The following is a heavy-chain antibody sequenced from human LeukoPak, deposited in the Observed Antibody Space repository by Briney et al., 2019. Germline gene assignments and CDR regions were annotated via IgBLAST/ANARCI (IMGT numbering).Heavy chain of an antibody. V-gene: IGHV4-59*01. J-gene: IGHJ4*02. CDR3: ARVGVTTVTPFDY. Sequence: SETLSLTRTVSGGSISSFYWSWIRQPPGRGLEWIGYIYYSGSPNYNPSLKSRVTISVDTSKNQSSLKLSSGTAAATAVYYCARVGVTTVTPFDYWGQGTLVTVSS. D-gene: IGHD4-17*01. CDR1: GGSISSFY. CDR2: IYYSGSP.